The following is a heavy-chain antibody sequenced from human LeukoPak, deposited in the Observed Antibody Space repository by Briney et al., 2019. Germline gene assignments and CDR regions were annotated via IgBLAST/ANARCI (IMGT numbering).Heavy chain of an antibody. Sequence: GGSLRLSCAASGFTFGTYAMSWVRQAPEKGLEWVSAIGGSGGTTKYADSVNGRFTISRDNSKNTLYLQMNSLSAADTAVYYCAKAYSTSWYHLAGSWGQGTLVTVSS. V-gene: IGHV3-23*01. CDR1: GFTFGTYA. CDR2: IGGSGGTT. D-gene: IGHD6-13*01. CDR3: AKAYSTSWYHLAGS. J-gene: IGHJ5*02.